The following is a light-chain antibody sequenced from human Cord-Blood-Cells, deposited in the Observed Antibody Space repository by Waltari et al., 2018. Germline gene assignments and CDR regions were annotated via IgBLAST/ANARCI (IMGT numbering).Light chain of an antibody. Sequence: QSVLTQPPSASGTPGQRVTISCSGSSSNIGSNYVYWYQQLQGTAPKLLIYRNNQRPPGVPDRCSGSNSGTAASLAISGLRSEDEADDYCAAWDDSLSGWVFGGGTKLTVL. J-gene: IGLJ3*02. V-gene: IGLV1-47*01. CDR3: AAWDDSLSGWV. CDR2: RNN. CDR1: SSNIGSNY.